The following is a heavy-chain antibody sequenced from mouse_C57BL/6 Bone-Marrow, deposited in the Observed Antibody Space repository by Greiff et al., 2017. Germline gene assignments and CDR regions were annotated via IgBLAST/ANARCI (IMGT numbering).Heavy chain of an antibody. CDR3: TTGYGLFAY. D-gene: IGHD1-1*02. CDR1: GFNIKDDY. CDR2: IDPENGDT. Sequence: VQLQQSGAELVRPGASVKLSCTASGFNIKDDYMHWVKQRPEQGLEWLGWIDPENGDTEYASKFQGKATITADTSSNTAYLQLSSLTSEDTAVYYCTTGYGLFAYWGQGTLVTVSA. J-gene: IGHJ3*01. V-gene: IGHV14-4*01.